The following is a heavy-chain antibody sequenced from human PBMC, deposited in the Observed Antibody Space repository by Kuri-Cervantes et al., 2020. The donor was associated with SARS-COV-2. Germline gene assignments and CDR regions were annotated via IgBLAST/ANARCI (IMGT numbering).Heavy chain of an antibody. V-gene: IGHV3-23*01. D-gene: IGHD4-17*01. J-gene: IGHJ4*02. CDR3: AKDDTGDYGPTYFDY. Sequence: GGSLRLSCVASGFNFSTTDMSWVRQAPGKGLEWVSAISGSGGSTYYADSVKGRFTISRDNSKNTLYLQMNSLRAEDTAVYYCAKDDTGDYGPTYFDYWGQGTLVTVSS. CDR1: GFNFSTTD. CDR2: ISGSGGST.